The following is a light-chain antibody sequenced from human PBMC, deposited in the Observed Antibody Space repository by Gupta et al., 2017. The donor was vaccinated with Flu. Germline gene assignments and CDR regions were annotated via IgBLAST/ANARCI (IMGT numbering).Light chain of an antibody. CDR2: GTS. CDR3: LLYYGGLYWV. J-gene: IGLJ3*02. CDR1: TGAVTSAYY. Sequence: QTVVTQEPSLTVSPGGTVTLTCASSTGAVTSAYYPSWFQQKPGQAPRALIYGTSIKHSWTPARFSSSLLGGKAALTLSGVQPEDEAEYYCLLYYGGLYWVFGGGTKVTVL. V-gene: IGLV7-43*01.